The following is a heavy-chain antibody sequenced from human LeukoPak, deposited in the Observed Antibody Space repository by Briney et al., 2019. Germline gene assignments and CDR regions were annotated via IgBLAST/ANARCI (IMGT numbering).Heavy chain of an antibody. CDR2: INPNSGGT. J-gene: IGHJ4*02. D-gene: IGHD3-22*01. CDR1: GYTFTVYY. CDR3: AREGVIVVAPLDY. Sequence: ASVTVSCKASGYTFTVYYMHWVRQAPGQGLEWMGWINPNSGGTNYAQKFQGRVTMTRDTSISTAYMELSGLRSDDTAVYYCAREGVIVVAPLDYWGQGTLVTVSS. V-gene: IGHV1-2*02.